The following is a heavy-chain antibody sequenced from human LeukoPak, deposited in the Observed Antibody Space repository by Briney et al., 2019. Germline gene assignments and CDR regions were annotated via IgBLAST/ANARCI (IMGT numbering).Heavy chain of an antibody. CDR3: TRYDGSGYSPYFDS. J-gene: IGHJ4*02. Sequence: SETLSLTCTVSGGSISNSDYYWGWIRQPPGKGLEWIGNIYYDGRTYSNASLKSRVTLSVDTSNNQFSLKLSSVTAADTAVYYCTRYDGSGYSPYFDSWGQGSLVTVSS. V-gene: IGHV4-39*01. CDR2: IYYDGRT. D-gene: IGHD3-22*01. CDR1: GGSISNSDYY.